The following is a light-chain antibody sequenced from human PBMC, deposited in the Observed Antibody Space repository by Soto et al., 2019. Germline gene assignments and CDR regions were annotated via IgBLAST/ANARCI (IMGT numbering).Light chain of an antibody. Sequence: EIVLTQSPATLSLSPGERATRSCRASQSVSSYLAWYQQKPGQAPRLLIYDASNRATGIPDRFSGSGSGTEFTLTISSLQPDDFATYYCQHYNSYSEAFGQGTKVDI. CDR1: QSVSSY. V-gene: IGKV3-11*01. J-gene: IGKJ1*01. CDR3: QHYNSYSEA. CDR2: DAS.